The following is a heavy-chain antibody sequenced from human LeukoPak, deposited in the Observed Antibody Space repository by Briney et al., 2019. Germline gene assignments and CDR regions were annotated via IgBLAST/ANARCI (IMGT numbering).Heavy chain of an antibody. CDR2: ISAYNGNT. J-gene: IGHJ4*02. D-gene: IGHD3-9*01. Sequence: ASVKVSCKASGDSFTSSGISWVRQAPGQGLEWMGWISAYNGNTNYAQKLQGRVTMTTDTSTSTAYMELRSLRSDDTAVYYCAREPWYYDILTGSTGVWYFDYWGQGTLVTVSS. V-gene: IGHV1-18*01. CDR1: GDSFTSSG. CDR3: AREPWYYDILTGSTGVWYFDY.